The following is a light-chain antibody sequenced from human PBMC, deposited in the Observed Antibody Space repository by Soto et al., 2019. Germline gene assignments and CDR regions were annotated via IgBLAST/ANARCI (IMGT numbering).Light chain of an antibody. CDR2: LNSDGSH. J-gene: IGLJ3*02. CDR1: SGHSSYA. CDR3: QTWGTGDWV. V-gene: IGLV4-69*01. Sequence: QPVLTQSPSASASLGASVKLTCILSSGHSSYAIAWHQQQPEKGPRYLMKLNSDGSHSKGDGIPDRFSGSSSGAERYLTISSLQSEDEADYYCQTWGTGDWVFGGGTKLTVL.